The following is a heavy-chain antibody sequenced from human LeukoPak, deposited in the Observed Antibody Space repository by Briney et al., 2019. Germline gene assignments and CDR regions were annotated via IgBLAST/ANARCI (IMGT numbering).Heavy chain of an antibody. J-gene: IGHJ4*02. Sequence: ASVKVSCKASGYTFTSYGISWVRQAPGQGLEWMGWISAYNGNTNYAQKLQGRVTMTTDTSTSTAYMELRSPRSDDTAVYYYARDHYVWGSYRPFDYWGQGTLVTVSS. CDR1: GYTFTSYG. CDR2: ISAYNGNT. V-gene: IGHV1-18*01. CDR3: ARDHYVWGSYRPFDY. D-gene: IGHD3-16*02.